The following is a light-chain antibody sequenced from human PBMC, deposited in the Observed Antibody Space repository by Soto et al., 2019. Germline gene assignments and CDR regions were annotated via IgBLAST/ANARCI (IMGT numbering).Light chain of an antibody. V-gene: IGKV1-5*01. J-gene: IGKJ4*01. CDR2: DAS. CDR1: QSISSW. CDR3: QQRKNWPPLT. Sequence: DIQMTQSPSTLSASVGDRVTITCRASQSISSWLAWYQQKPGKGPKLLIYDASSLESGVPSRFSGSGSGTEFTLTISSLQPDDFAVYYCQQRKNWPPLTFGGGTKVEIK.